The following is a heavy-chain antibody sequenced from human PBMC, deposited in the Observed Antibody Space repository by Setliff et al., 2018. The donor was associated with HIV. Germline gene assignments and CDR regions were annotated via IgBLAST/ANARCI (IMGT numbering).Heavy chain of an antibody. CDR3: AKSYGSGWSADTFDI. V-gene: IGHV4-30-4*01. CDR2: IYYSGTT. CDR1: GASIDSGDHY. D-gene: IGHD6-19*01. J-gene: IGHJ3*02. Sequence: SETLSLTCTVSGASIDSGDHYWTWIRQPPGKGLEWIGYIYYSGTTYYNSSLKSRVTASLHTSKNQFSLKLSSVTAADTAMYYCAKSYGSGWSADTFDIWGQGTVVTVSS.